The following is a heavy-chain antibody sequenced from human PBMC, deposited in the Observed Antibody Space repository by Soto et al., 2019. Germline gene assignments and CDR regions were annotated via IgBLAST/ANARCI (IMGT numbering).Heavy chain of an antibody. CDR2: ISYDGNNK. D-gene: IGHD3-10*01. CDR3: ASLMDGDFDY. CDR1: GFTFSSYA. Sequence: QVQLVESGGGVVQPGRSLRLSCAASGFTFSSYAMHWVRQAPGKGLEWVAVISYDGNNKYYADSVMGRFTISRDNSKTTIYLEMNALRAEDTAVYYCASLMDGDFDYWGQGTLVTVSS. V-gene: IGHV3-30-3*01. J-gene: IGHJ4*02.